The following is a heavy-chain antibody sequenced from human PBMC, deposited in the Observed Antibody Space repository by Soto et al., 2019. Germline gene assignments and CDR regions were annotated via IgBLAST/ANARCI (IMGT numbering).Heavy chain of an antibody. V-gene: IGHV3-9*01. CDR1: GFNFGDYA. D-gene: IGHD4-17*01. CDR2: ASNGKTM. J-gene: IGHJ4*02. CDR3: ARESGAHGDFDY. Sequence: PGGSLRLSCVASGFNFGDYAMHWVRQAPGKGLEWVSGASNGKTMNCADSVKGRFTVSRDNAKNSLYLYMDSLRLEDTALYYCARESGAHGDFDYWGQGALVTVSS.